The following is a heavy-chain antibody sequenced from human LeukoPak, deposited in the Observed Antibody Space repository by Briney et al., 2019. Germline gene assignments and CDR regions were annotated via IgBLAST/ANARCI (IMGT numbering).Heavy chain of an antibody. D-gene: IGHD2-15*01. CDR1: SGSINNNY. CDR2: MLYSGST. CDR3: ARAPGSRGGKCYAFDY. V-gene: IGHV4-59*01. J-gene: IGHJ4*02. Sequence: SETLSLTCTVSSGSINNNYWNWIRQPPGKGLEWIGYMLYSGSTNYNTSLKSRVTISVDTSKNQFSLKLTSVTPADTAVYYCARAPGSRGGKCYAFDYWGQGTLVTVSS.